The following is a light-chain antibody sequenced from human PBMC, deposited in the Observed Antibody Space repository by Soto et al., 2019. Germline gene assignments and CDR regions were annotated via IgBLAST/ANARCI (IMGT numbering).Light chain of an antibody. Sequence: AIQLTQSPSSLSASVGDRVTITCRASQGISSALAWYQQKPGKAPKLLIYDASSLQSGVSSRFSGSGSGTDFTLTISGLQPEDFATYYCQRFNIDPPDITFGLGTRLEIK. CDR2: DAS. V-gene: IGKV1-13*02. J-gene: IGKJ5*01. CDR3: QRFNIDPPDIT. CDR1: QGISSA.